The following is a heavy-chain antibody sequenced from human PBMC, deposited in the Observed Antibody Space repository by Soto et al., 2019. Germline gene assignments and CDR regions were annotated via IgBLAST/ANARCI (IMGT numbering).Heavy chain of an antibody. J-gene: IGHJ6*02. CDR2: INPNSGGT. CDR3: ARVTAMVTNYYYGMDV. V-gene: IGHV1-2*02. Sequence: ASVKVSCKASGYTFTGYYMHWVRQAPGQGLEWMGWINPNSGGTNYAQKFQGRVTMTRDTSISTAYMELSRLRSDDTAVYYCARVTAMVTNYYYGMDVWGQGTTVTAP. D-gene: IGHD5-18*01. CDR1: GYTFTGYY.